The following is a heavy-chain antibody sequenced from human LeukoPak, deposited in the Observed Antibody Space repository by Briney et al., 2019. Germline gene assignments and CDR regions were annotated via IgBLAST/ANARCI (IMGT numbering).Heavy chain of an antibody. V-gene: IGHV4-59*01. CDR3: AGDLSQQGARRGFEI. J-gene: IGHJ3*02. CDR1: GGSINNYY. CDR2: IYYSGST. Sequence: SETLSLTCSVSGGSINNYYWSWIRQPPGKGLEYIGYIYYSGSTNYNPSLKSRVTISVDTSKNQFSLKLRSVTAADTAVYYCAGDLSQQGARRGFEIWGQGTMVTVS. D-gene: IGHD6-13*01.